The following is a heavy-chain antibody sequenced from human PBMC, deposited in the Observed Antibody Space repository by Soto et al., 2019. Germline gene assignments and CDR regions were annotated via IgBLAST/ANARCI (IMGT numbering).Heavy chain of an antibody. V-gene: IGHV1-69*13. CDR2: IIPIFGTA. J-gene: IGHJ4*02. Sequence: ASVKVSCKASGGTFSSYAISWVRQAPGQGLEWMGGIIPIFGTANYAQKFQGRVTITADESTSTAYMELSSLRSEDTAVYYCARSSDPPRGYSYGPGYRGQGTLVTVSS. CDR1: GGTFSSYA. D-gene: IGHD5-18*01. CDR3: ARSSDPPRGYSYGPGY.